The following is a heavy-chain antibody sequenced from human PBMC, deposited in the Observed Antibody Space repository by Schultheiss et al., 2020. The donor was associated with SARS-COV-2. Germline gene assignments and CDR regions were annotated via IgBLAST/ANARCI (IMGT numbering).Heavy chain of an antibody. Sequence: GGSLRLSCAASGFTFSTSWMHWVRQAPGKGLEWMAVIWYDGSNEYYADSVKGRFTISRDNSKNTLYLQMNSLRAEDTAVYYCARDSYADKGWYFDLWGRGTLVTVSS. CDR1: GFTFSTSW. J-gene: IGHJ2*01. V-gene: IGHV3-33*08. D-gene: IGHD4-17*01. CDR3: ARDSYADKGWYFDL. CDR2: IWYDGSNE.